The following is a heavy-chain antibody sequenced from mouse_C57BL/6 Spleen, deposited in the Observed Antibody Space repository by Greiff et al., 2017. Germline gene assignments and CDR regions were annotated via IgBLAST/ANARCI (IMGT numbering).Heavy chain of an antibody. CDR2: INPYNGDT. J-gene: IGHJ2*01. V-gene: IGHV1-20*01. D-gene: IGHD1-1*01. Sequence: VQLQQSGPELVKPGDSVKISCKASGYSFTGYFMNWVMQSHGKSLEWIGRINPYNGDTFYNQKFKGKATLTVDTSSSTAHMELRSLTSEDSAVYYCAREVYYGSSYDYFDYWGQGTTLTVSS. CDR1: GYSFTGYF. CDR3: AREVYYGSSYDYFDY.